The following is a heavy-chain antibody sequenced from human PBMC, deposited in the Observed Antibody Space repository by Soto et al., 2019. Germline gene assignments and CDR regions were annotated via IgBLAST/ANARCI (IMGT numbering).Heavy chain of an antibody. CDR2: ISGNNGAT. CDR1: GYTFANYV. CDR3: VRDLKYLRVTGNWFDS. Sequence: ASVKVACKASGYTFANYVISWVRQAPRQGIEWRGWISGNNGATNFAPRGRDTISMTLDTCTGVASLTLGRLRSEDTAIFYCVRDLKYLRVTGNWFDSGGQGTLVTVSS. D-gene: IGHD1-1*01. V-gene: IGHV1-18*04. J-gene: IGHJ5*01.